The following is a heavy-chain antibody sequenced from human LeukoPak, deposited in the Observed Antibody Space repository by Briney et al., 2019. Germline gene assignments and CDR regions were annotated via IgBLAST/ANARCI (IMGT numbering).Heavy chain of an antibody. CDR1: GFTFSSYG. CDR3: ASSGYDDDW. CDR2: IWYDGSNK. J-gene: IGHJ4*02. Sequence: GGSLRLSCAASGFTFSSYGMHWVRQAPGKGLEWVSIIWYDGSNKYYADSVKGRFTISKDNSKNTLYLQMNSLRVEDTAVYYCASSGYDDDWWGQGTLVTVSS. D-gene: IGHD5-12*01. V-gene: IGHV3-33*01.